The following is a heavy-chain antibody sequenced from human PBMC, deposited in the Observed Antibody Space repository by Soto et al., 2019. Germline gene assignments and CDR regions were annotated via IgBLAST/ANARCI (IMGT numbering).Heavy chain of an antibody. Sequence: QVQLVESGGGVVQPGRSLRLSCAASGFTFSSYAMHWVRQAPGKGLEWVAVISYDGSNKYYADSVKGRFTISRDNSKNTLYLQMNSLRAEDTAVYYCARGPKGYGFDYWGQGTLVTVSS. D-gene: IGHD4-17*01. CDR2: ISYDGSNK. J-gene: IGHJ4*02. V-gene: IGHV3-30-3*01. CDR3: ARGPKGYGFDY. CDR1: GFTFSSYA.